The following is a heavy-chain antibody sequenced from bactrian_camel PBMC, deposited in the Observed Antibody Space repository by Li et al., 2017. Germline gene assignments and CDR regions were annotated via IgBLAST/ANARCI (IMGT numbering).Heavy chain of an antibody. CDR1: TYRSKC. CDR2: IAIGGESV. V-gene: IGHV3S40*01. Sequence: VQLVESGGGSVQPGGSLTLACVVPTYRSKCVAWFRQAPGKEREGVAAIAIGGESVFIGDSVKGRFTISQDFAKNTVYLHMNDLKPEDTAMYYCAGEFSEDGVWCSPLRVGLDVWGQGTQVTVS. CDR3: AGEFSEDGVWCSPLRVGLDV. J-gene: IGHJ4*01. D-gene: IGHD7*01.